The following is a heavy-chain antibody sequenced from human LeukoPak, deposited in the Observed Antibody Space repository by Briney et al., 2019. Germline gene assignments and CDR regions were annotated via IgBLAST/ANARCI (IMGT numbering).Heavy chain of an antibody. D-gene: IGHD6-13*01. V-gene: IGHV3-11*01. CDR1: GFTFSDYY. CDR3: ARVPPTNSSSWYASLWDSYYYYMDV. CDR2: ISSSGSTI. J-gene: IGHJ6*03. Sequence: GGSLRLSCAASGFTFSDYYMSWIRQAPGKGLEWVSYISSSGSTIYYADSVKGRFTISRDNAKNSLYLQMNSLRAEDTAVYYCARVPPTNSSSWYASLWDSYYYYMDVWGKGTTVTVSS.